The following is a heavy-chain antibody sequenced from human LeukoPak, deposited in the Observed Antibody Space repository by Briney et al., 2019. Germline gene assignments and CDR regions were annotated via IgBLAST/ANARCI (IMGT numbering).Heavy chain of an antibody. CDR1: GGTFSSYA. J-gene: IGHJ4*02. V-gene: IGHV1-69*05. Sequence: SVKVSFKASGGTFSSYAISWVRQAPGQGLEWMVRIMPMFGTANYAQKFQGRVTITTDESTSTAYMELSSLRSEDTAVYYCARDSLACYYDSSGYYYFDYWGQGTLVTVSS. CDR2: IMPMFGTA. CDR3: ARDSLACYYDSSGYYYFDY. D-gene: IGHD3-22*01.